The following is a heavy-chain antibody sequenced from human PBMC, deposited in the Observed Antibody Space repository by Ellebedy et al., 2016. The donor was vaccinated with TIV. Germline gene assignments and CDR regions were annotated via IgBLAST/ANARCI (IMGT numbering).Heavy chain of an antibody. D-gene: IGHD3-10*01. CDR2: IDPSDSYT. CDR1: GYSFTSYW. CDR3: ARGEGFGELFAFDP. Sequence: GESLKISCKGSGYSFTSYWISWVRQMPGKGLEWMGRIDPSDSYTNCSPSFQGHVTISADKSLSTASLPGSRLKASDTAMYHCARGEGFGELFAFDPWGQGTLVTVSS. J-gene: IGHJ5*02. V-gene: IGHV5-10-1*01.